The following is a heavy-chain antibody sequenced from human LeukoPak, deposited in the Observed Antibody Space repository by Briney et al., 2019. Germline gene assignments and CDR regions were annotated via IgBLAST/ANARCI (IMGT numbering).Heavy chain of an antibody. D-gene: IGHD3-10*01. J-gene: IGHJ4*02. V-gene: IGHV3-7*01. CDR3: ARDLTVGYGSGSYYNGPVGY. Sequence: GGSLRLSCSASGFTFNNYAMLWVRQAPGKGLEWVANIKQDGSEKYYVDSVKGRFTISRDNAKNSLYLQMNSLRAEDTAVYYCARDLTVGYGSGSYYNGPVGYWGQGTLVTVSS. CDR1: GFTFNNYA. CDR2: IKQDGSEK.